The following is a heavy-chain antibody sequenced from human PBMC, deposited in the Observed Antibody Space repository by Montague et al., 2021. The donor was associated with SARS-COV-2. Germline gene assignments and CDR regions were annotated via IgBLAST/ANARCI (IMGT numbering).Heavy chain of an antibody. CDR3: ARGGGYYNYGLDV. V-gene: IGHV4-4*02. Sequence: SETLSLTCAVSGASISSSHWWSWIRQPPGKGLEWMGEIYHTGSTNYNPSLKSRVTMSLDTSKNQFSLKVTSVTAADTAVYYCARGGGYYNYGLDVWGPGTTVTVSS. CDR2: IYHTGST. D-gene: IGHD3-22*01. J-gene: IGHJ6*02. CDR1: GASISSSHW.